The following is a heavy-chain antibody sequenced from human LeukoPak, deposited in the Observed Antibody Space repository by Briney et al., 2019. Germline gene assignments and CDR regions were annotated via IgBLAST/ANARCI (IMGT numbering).Heavy chain of an antibody. J-gene: IGHJ4*02. Sequence: GGSLRLSCAASGFTFSSYAMSWVRQAPGKGLEWVSYISSSSSTIYYADSVKGRFTISRDNAKNSLYLQMNSLRAEDTAVYYCARVMGMYSSSWPFDYWGQGTLVTVSS. CDR3: ARVMGMYSSSWPFDY. CDR2: ISSSSSTI. CDR1: GFTFSSYA. D-gene: IGHD6-13*01. V-gene: IGHV3-48*01.